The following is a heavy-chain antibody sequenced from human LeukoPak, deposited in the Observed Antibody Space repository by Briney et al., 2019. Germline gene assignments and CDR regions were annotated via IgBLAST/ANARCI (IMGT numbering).Heavy chain of an antibody. J-gene: IGHJ3*02. D-gene: IGHD3-22*01. V-gene: IGHV3-23*01. CDR1: GFTFSSYA. CDR3: ARKGDYYDSSGYSVGYGDAFDI. CDR2: ISGSGGST. Sequence: PGASLRLSCAASGFTFSSYAMSWVRQAPGKGLEWVSAISGSGGSTYYADSVKGRFTISRDNSKNTLYLQMNSLRAEDTAVYYCARKGDYYDSSGYSVGYGDAFDIWGQGTMVTVSS.